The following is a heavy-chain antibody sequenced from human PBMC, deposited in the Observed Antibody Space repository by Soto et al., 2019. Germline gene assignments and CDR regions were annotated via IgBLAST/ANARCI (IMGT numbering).Heavy chain of an antibody. J-gene: IGHJ6*02. D-gene: IGHD4-17*01. Sequence: GGSLRLSCAASGFTFSSYGMHWVRQAPGKGLEWVAVIWYDGSNKYYADSVKGRFTISRDNSKNTLYLQMNSLRAEDTAVYYCARVFRPGDYVYYYYGMDVWGQGTTVTVSS. V-gene: IGHV3-33*01. CDR2: IWYDGSNK. CDR1: GFTFSSYG. CDR3: ARVFRPGDYVYYYYGMDV.